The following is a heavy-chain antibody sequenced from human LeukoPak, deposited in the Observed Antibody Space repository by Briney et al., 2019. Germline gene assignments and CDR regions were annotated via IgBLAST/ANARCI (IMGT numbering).Heavy chain of an antibody. CDR1: GFTFSSYA. V-gene: IGHV3-23*01. CDR3: AKSFMSSGSGSTRDAFDI. Sequence: GGSLRLSCAASGFTFSSYAMSWVRQAPGKGLEWVSAISSSGGSTYYADSVKGRFTISRDNSKNTLYLQMNSLRAEDTAVYYCAKSFMSSGSGSTRDAFDIWGQGTMVTVSS. J-gene: IGHJ3*02. D-gene: IGHD3-22*01. CDR2: ISSSGGST.